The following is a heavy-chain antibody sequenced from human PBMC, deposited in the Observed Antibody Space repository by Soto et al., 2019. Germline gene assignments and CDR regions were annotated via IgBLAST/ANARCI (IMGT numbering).Heavy chain of an antibody. J-gene: IGHJ4*02. CDR1: GGSFSGYY. CDR2: INHSGST. D-gene: IGHD1-26*01. CDR3: ARVYSGYSDY. Sequence: PSETLSLTCAVYGGSFSGYYWSWIRQPPGKGLEWIGEINHSGSTNYNPSLKSRVTISVDTSKNQFSLKLSSVTAADTAVYYCARVYSGYSDYWGQGTLVTVSS. V-gene: IGHV4-34*01.